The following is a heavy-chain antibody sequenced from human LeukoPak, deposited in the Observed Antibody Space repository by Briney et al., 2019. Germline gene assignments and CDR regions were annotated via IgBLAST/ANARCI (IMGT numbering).Heavy chain of an antibody. CDR2: IKKDGSEK. CDR3: ARDLGYCGGDCYNDY. V-gene: IGHV3-7*01. D-gene: IGHD2-21*02. CDR1: GFTFSSHW. J-gene: IGHJ4*02. Sequence: GGSLRLSCAASGFTFSSHWMSWVRQAPGKGLEWVANIKKDGSEKYYVDAVKGRFTISRGNAKTSLYLQMNSLRAEDTAVYYCARDLGYCGGDCYNDYWGQGTLVTVSS.